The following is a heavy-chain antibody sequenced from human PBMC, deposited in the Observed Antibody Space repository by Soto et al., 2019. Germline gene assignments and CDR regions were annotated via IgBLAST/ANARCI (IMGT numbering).Heavy chain of an antibody. CDR2: IIPIFGTA. V-gene: IGHV1-69*01. D-gene: IGHD2-21*02. CDR3: XRLLYCGGDCYLFDY. J-gene: IGHJ4*02. CDR1: GGTFSSYA. Sequence: QVQLVQSGAEVKKPGSSVKVSCKASGGTFSSYAISWVRQAPGQGLEWMGGIIPIFGTANYAQKFQGRVTITADESTSTAYMELSSLRSEDTAVYYXXRLLYCGGDCYLFDYWGQGTLVTVSS.